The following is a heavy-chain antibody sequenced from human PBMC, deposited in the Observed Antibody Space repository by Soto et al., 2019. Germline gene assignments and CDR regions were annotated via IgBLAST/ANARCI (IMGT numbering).Heavy chain of an antibody. CDR3: TTVDAVVLN. J-gene: IGHJ4*02. D-gene: IGHD6-19*01. Sequence: EVQLVESGGGLVKPGGSLRLSCAASGFTFSNAWMSWVRQAPGGGLAWVGRIKRNIDGGTTDYAAPVKGRFAISRDDSNSILYLEMNSLRSEDTAVYYCTTVDAVVLNWGQGLLVTVSS. V-gene: IGHV3-15*01. CDR1: GFTFSNAW. CDR2: IKRNIDGGTT.